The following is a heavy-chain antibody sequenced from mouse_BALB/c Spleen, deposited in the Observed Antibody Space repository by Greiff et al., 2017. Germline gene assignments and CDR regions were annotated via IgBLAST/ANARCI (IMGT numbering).Heavy chain of an antibody. V-gene: IGHV1-7*01. J-gene: IGHJ4*01. CDR2: INPSTGYT. D-gene: IGHD1-1*01. Sequence: QVQLKESGAELAKPGASVKMSCKASGYTFTSYWMHWVKQRPGQGLEWIGYINPSTGYTEYNQKFKDKATLTADKSSSTAYMQLSSLTSEDSAVYYCARKGITTWAMDYWGQGTSVTVSS. CDR1: GYTFTSYW. CDR3: ARKGITTWAMDY.